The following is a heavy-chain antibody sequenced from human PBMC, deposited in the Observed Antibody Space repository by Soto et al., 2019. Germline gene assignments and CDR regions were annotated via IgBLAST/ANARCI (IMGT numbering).Heavy chain of an antibody. Sequence: SETLSLTCAVYGGSFSGYYWSWIRQPPGKGLEWIGEINHSGSTNYNPSLKSRVTISVDTSKNQFSLKLSSVTAADTAVYYCARGGGAAAKITHFDYWGQGTLVTVSS. V-gene: IGHV4-34*01. CDR1: GGSFSGYY. CDR2: INHSGST. CDR3: ARGGGAAAKITHFDY. D-gene: IGHD6-13*01. J-gene: IGHJ4*02.